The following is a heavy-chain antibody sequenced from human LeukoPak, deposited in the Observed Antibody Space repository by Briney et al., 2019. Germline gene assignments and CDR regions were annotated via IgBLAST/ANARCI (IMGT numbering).Heavy chain of an antibody. CDR2: ISSSGSTI. V-gene: IGHV3-48*03. CDR3: ARDAYTYGMVFDY. D-gene: IGHD5-18*01. CDR1: GFTFSRYE. Sequence: PGGSLRLSCAVSGFTFSRYEMNWVRQAPGKGLEWVSYISSSGSTIDYADSVKGRFTSSRDNAKNSLYLQMNSLRADDTAVYYCARDAYTYGMVFDYWGQGTLVTVSS. J-gene: IGHJ4*02.